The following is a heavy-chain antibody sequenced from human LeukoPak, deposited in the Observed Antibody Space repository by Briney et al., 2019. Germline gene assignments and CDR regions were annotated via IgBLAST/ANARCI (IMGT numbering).Heavy chain of an antibody. CDR3: ARGQLRFLEWLLRNYYYYGMDV. D-gene: IGHD3-3*01. V-gene: IGHV4-34*01. CDR1: GGSFSGYY. J-gene: IGHJ6*02. Sequence: SETLSLTCAVYGGSFSGYYWSWIRQPPGKGLEWIGEINHSGSTNYNPSLKSRVTISVDTSKNQFSLKLSSVTAAGTAVYYCARGQLRFLEWLLRNYYYYGMDVWGQGTTVTVSS. CDR2: INHSGST.